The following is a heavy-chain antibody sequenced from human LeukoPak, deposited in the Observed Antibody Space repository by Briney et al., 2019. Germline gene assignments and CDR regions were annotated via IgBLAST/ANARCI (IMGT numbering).Heavy chain of an antibody. V-gene: IGHV3-48*02. Sequence: GGSLRLSCAASGFTFSSYSMNWVRQAPGKGLEWVSYITSSSSTIYYADSAKGRFTISRDNAQNSLCLQMNSLRDEDTAVYFCARGMRGYANFDYWGQGTLVTVSS. D-gene: IGHD3-3*01. CDR2: ITSSSSTI. CDR3: ARGMRGYANFDY. J-gene: IGHJ4*02. CDR1: GFTFSSYS.